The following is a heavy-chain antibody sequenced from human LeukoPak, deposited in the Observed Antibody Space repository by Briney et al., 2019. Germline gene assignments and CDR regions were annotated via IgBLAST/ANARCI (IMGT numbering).Heavy chain of an antibody. CDR1: GGSFSGYY. Sequence: SETLSLTCAVYGGSFSGYYWSWIRQPPGKGLEWIGEINHSGSTNYNPSLKSRVTISVDTSKNQFSLKLSSVTAADTAVYYCARGQAVEAMVRGVLPGVFDYWGQGTLVTVSS. J-gene: IGHJ4*02. V-gene: IGHV4-34*01. CDR2: INHSGST. D-gene: IGHD3-10*01. CDR3: ARGQAVEAMVRGVLPGVFDY.